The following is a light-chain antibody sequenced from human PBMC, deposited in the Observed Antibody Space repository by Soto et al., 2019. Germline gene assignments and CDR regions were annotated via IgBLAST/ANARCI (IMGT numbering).Light chain of an antibody. CDR2: AAS. Sequence: DIQMTQSPSSVSASVGDRVTMTCRASQGLRSSLAWYQQKPGKAPNLLIYAASSLRSGVPSRFSGSGSETDFTLTISSLQPEDCATYYCQQAKSFPPTFGGGTRVEIK. CDR1: QGLRSS. CDR3: QQAKSFPPT. V-gene: IGKV1-12*01. J-gene: IGKJ4*01.